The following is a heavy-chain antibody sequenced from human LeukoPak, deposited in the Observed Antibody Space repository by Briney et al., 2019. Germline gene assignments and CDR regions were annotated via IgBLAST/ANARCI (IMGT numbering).Heavy chain of an antibody. CDR1: GGTFSSYA. V-gene: IGHV1-69*04. CDR3: AGDRTLILKDYYDSSGFPNGMDV. D-gene: IGHD3-22*01. Sequence: GASVKVSCKASGGTFSSYAISWVRQAPGQGLEWMGRIIPILGIANYAQKFQGRVTITADKSTSTAYMELSSLRSEDTAVYYCAGDRTLILKDYYDSSGFPNGMDVWGQGTTVTVSS. CDR2: IIPILGIA. J-gene: IGHJ6*02.